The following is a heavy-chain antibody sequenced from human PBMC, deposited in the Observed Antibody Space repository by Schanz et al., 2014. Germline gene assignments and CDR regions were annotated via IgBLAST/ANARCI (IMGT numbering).Heavy chain of an antibody. Sequence: EVHLLESGGGLVQPGGSLRLSCAASGFTFSNHALSWVRQAPGKGLEWVSGIGGSGDSTHYADSVKGRFIISRDNSKNTLYLQVNSLRAEDTAVDYCAKHVRSLTGNDYWGQGTLVTVSS. J-gene: IGHJ4*02. D-gene: IGHD3-9*01. CDR2: IGGSGDST. CDR3: AKHVRSLTGNDY. CDR1: GFTFSNHA. V-gene: IGHV3-23*01.